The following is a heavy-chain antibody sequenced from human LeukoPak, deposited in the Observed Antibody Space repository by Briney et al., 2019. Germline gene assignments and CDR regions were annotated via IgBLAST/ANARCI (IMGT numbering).Heavy chain of an antibody. CDR1: GFTFSSYA. CDR2: IRWSGGST. J-gene: IGHJ6*02. D-gene: IGHD3-9*01. Sequence: GALRLSCVASGFTFSSYAMSWVRQASGKGLEWVSAIRWSGGSTYDAASVKGRFTISRDNSKNTLYLQMNSLRAEDTAVYYCAKTLGWGAHLTGDYYYYGMDVWGQGTTVTVSS. V-gene: IGHV3-23*01. CDR3: AKTLGWGAHLTGDYYYYGMDV.